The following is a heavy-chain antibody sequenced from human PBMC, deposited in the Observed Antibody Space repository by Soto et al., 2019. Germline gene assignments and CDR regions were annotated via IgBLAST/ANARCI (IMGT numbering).Heavy chain of an antibody. CDR3: ASFVRTGWRYYFDY. J-gene: IGHJ4*02. CDR2: ISYSGST. Sequence: LTWIRQPPGKGLEWIAYISYSGSTSYNPSLTGRVTTSVDTAKNQFSLKVISVTAADTAVYYCASFVRTGWRYYFDYWGQGTLATVSA. D-gene: IGHD6-19*01. V-gene: IGHV4-59*01.